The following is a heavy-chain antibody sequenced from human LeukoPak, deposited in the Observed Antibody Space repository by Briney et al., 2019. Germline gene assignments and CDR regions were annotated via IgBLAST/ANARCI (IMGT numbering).Heavy chain of an antibody. D-gene: IGHD5-24*01. CDR2: ISKDGSNE. CDR1: GFTFSSHG. V-gene: IGHV3-30*04. CDR3: VRDRGDGYNQIDY. J-gene: IGHJ4*02. Sequence: PGGSLRLSCAASGFTFSSHGLHWVRQAPGKGLECVAVISKDGSNEHYADPGKGRFTISRDNSKNTLYLQMNSLRTEDTAVYYCVRDRGDGYNQIDYWGQGTLVTVSS.